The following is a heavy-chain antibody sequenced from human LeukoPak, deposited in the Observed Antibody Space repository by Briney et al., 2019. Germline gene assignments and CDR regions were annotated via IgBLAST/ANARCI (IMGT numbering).Heavy chain of an antibody. Sequence: PGGSLSLSCAVSGFTFSSYSMNWVRQAPGKGLEWISYISSGSRTIYYGDSVKGRFTVSRDNAKNSLYLQMRGLRAEDTAVYYCARESISGHRDFDYWGKGTLVTVSS. CDR2: ISSGSRTI. CDR1: GFTFSSYS. J-gene: IGHJ4*02. CDR3: ARESISGHRDFDY. D-gene: IGHD1-26*01. V-gene: IGHV3-48*01.